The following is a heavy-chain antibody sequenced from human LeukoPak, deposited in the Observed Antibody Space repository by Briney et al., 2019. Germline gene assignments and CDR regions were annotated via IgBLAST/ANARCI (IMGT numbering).Heavy chain of an antibody. CDR3: ARGRTAVAEDY. J-gene: IGHJ4*02. V-gene: IGHV4-34*01. CDR2: INHSGST. D-gene: IGHD6-19*01. Sequence: SETLCLTCAVYGGSFSGYYWSWIRQPPGKGLEWIGEINHSGSTNYNPSLKSRVTISVDTSKNQFSLKLSSVTAADTAVYYCARGRTAVAEDYWGQGTLVTVSS. CDR1: GGSFSGYY.